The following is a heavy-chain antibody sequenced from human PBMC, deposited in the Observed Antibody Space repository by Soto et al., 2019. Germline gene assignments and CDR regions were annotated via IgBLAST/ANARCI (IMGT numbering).Heavy chain of an antibody. CDR1: GGSISSYY. V-gene: IGHV4-59*08. Sequence: SETLSLTCTVSGGSISSYYWSWIRQPPGKGLEWIGYIYYSGSTNYNPSLKSRVTISVDTSKNQFSLKLSSVTAADTAVYYCARRYGGNLDYWGHGTLVTVSS. J-gene: IGHJ4*01. D-gene: IGHD1-26*01. CDR2: IYYSGST. CDR3: ARRYGGNLDY.